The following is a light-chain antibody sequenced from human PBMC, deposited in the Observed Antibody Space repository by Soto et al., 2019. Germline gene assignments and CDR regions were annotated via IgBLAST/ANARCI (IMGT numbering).Light chain of an antibody. Sequence: QSALTQPRSVSGSPGQSVTISCTGTSSDVGNYNYVSWYQQHPGKAPKVMIYDVNKWPSGVPDRFSGSKSGNTASLTISGXXXXXXXDYXCCSYXGXXTWVXG. CDR2: DVN. J-gene: IGLJ3*02. V-gene: IGLV2-11*01. CDR1: SSDVGNYNY. CDR3: CSYXGXXTWV.